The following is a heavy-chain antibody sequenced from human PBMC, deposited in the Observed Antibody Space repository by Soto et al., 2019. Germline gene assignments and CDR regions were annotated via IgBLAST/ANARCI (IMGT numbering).Heavy chain of an antibody. J-gene: IGHJ5*02. CDR3: TNSNWFDP. Sequence: PSETLSLTCAVSGGSISSGGYSWSWIRQPPGKGLEWIGYIYHSGSTYYNPSLKSRVTISVDRSKNHFSLKLSSVTAADTAVYYCTNSNWFDPWGQGTLVTVSS. CDR1: GGSISSGGYS. CDR2: IYHSGST. D-gene: IGHD3-10*01. V-gene: IGHV4-30-2*01.